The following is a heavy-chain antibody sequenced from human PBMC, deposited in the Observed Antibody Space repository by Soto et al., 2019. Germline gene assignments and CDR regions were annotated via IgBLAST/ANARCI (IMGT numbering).Heavy chain of an antibody. CDR1: GFTFSSYV. CDR3: AKDRTNGIVDG. V-gene: IGHV3-23*01. CDR2: ISGSGDIT. Sequence: GGSLRLSCTASGFTFSSYVMSWVRQAPGKGLEWVSVISGSGDITYYTDSVEGRFTISRDNSKNTVYVQMNSLRAEDTAVYYCAKDRTNGIVDGWGQGTPVTVSS. J-gene: IGHJ4*02. D-gene: IGHD1-26*01.